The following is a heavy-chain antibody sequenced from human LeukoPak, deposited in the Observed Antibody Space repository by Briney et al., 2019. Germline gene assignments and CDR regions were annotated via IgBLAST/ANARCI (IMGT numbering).Heavy chain of an antibody. V-gene: IGHV1-18*01. Sequence: ASVKVSCKASGYTFTSYGISWVRQAPGRGLEWMGWISAYNGNTNYAQKLQGRVTMTTDTSTSTAYMELRSLRSDDTAVYYCARNPYQLLYNYYYYMDVWGKGTTVTVSS. D-gene: IGHD2-2*01. CDR2: ISAYNGNT. CDR1: GYTFTSYG. CDR3: ARNPYQLLYNYYYYMDV. J-gene: IGHJ6*03.